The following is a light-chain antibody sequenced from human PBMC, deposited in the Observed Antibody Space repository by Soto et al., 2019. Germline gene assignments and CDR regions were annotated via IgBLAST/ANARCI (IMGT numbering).Light chain of an antibody. Sequence: EILMTQSPATLSVSPGERATLSCRASQSVSNNLAWYQQKPGQAPRLLIYGASTRATGIPARFSGSGSGTEFTLTISSLQSEDFAVYYCQQYNSWPLTFGGGNKVEIK. CDR3: QQYNSWPLT. V-gene: IGKV3-15*01. CDR2: GAS. J-gene: IGKJ4*01. CDR1: QSVSNN.